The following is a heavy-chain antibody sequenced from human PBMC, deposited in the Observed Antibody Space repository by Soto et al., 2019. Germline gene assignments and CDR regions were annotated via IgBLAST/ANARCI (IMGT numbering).Heavy chain of an antibody. CDR1: GFTFSSYA. CDR3: VRDVQFEFDF. J-gene: IGHJ4*02. V-gene: IGHV3-30*14. CDR2: ISYDGSNK. Sequence: GGSLRLSCAASGFTFSSYAMHWVRQAPGKGLEWVAVISYDGSNKYYADSVKGRFTISRDNSKNTLYLQMNSLRDEDTAMYHCVRDVQFEFDFWGQGTLVTVSS.